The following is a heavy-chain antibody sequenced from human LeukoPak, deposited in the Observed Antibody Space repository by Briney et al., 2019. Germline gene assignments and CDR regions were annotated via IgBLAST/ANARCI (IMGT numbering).Heavy chain of an antibody. V-gene: IGHV4-59*01. Sequence: PSETLSLTCTVSGGSISSYYWSWIRQPPGKGLEWIGYIYYSGSTNYNPSLKSRVTISVDTSKNQFSLKLSSVTAADTAVYYCARVRYFDWLSYYFDYWGQGTLVTVSS. CDR2: IYYSGST. CDR1: GGSISSYY. J-gene: IGHJ4*02. D-gene: IGHD3-9*01. CDR3: ARVRYFDWLSYYFDY.